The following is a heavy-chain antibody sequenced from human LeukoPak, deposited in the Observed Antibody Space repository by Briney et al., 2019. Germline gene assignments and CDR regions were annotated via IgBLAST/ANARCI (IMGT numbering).Heavy chain of an antibody. Sequence: SETLSLTCAGNGGAFSGYYWSWIRQPPGKGLECIGEINHSGSTNYNPSLKSRVTISVDTSKNQFSLKLSSVTAADTAVYYCARGYGAQGAGYSSSWYGREHRAEYFQHWGQGTLVTVSS. CDR1: GGAFSGYY. D-gene: IGHD6-13*01. CDR3: ARGYGAQGAGYSSSWYGREHRAEYFQH. J-gene: IGHJ1*01. CDR2: INHSGST. V-gene: IGHV4-34*01.